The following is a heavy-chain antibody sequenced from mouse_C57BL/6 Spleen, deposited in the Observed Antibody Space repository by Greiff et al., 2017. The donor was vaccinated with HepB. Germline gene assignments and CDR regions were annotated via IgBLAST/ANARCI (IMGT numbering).Heavy chain of an antibody. CDR3: ARKTIVTHWYFDV. D-gene: IGHD2-5*01. CDR2: IDPSDSYT. V-gene: IGHV1-69*01. Sequence: QVHVKQPGAELVMPGASVKLSCKASGYTFTSYWMHWVKQRPGQGLEWIGEIDPSDSYTNYNQKFKGKSTLTVDKSSSTAYMQLSSLTSEDSAVYYCARKTIVTHWYFDVWGTGTTVTVSS. CDR1: GYTFTSYW. J-gene: IGHJ1*03.